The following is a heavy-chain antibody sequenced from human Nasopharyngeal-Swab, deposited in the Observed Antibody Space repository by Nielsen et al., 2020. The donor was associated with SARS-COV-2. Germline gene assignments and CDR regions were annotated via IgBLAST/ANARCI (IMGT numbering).Heavy chain of an antibody. CDR3: ARHQGPYWAAPFDF. D-gene: IGHD2-21*01. CDR1: GSSFTSYW. Sequence: GESLKISCTGSGSSFTSYWLGLVRQMPGKGLEWMGIIYPGDSDTRYSPSFQGQVTISADKSISTAFLQWSSLKASDTAIYYCARHQGPYWAAPFDFWGQGALVTVSS. V-gene: IGHV5-51*01. CDR2: IYPGDSDT. J-gene: IGHJ4*02.